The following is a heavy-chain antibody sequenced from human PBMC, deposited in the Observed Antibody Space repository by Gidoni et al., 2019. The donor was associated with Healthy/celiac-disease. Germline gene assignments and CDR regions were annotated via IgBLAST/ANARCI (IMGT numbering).Heavy chain of an antibody. CDR1: GFTFSNAW. Sequence: EVQLVESGGGLVKPGGSLRLSCAASGFTFSNAWLSWVRQAPGKGLEWVGRIKSKTDGGTTDYAAPVKGRFTISRDDSKNTLYLQMNSLKTEDTAVYYCTTGLTIAAAGTWGGYYYYYMDVWGKGTTVTVSS. D-gene: IGHD6-13*01. CDR3: TTGLTIAAAGTWGGYYYYYMDV. J-gene: IGHJ6*03. V-gene: IGHV3-15*01. CDR2: IKSKTDGGTT.